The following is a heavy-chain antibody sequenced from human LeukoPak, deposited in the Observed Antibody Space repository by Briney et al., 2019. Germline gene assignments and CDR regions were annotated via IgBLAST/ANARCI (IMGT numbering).Heavy chain of an antibody. CDR1: GYTFTSYD. D-gene: IGHD3-10*01. J-gene: IGHJ6*03. V-gene: IGHV1-8*03. Sequence: GASVKVSCKASGYTFTSYDINWVRQATGQGLEWMGWMNPNSGNTGYAQKFQGRVTITRNTSISTAYMELSSLRSEDTAVYYCAGTITMVRGPRPRFYYYMDVWGKGTTVTISS. CDR2: MNPNSGNT. CDR3: AGTITMVRGPRPRFYYYMDV.